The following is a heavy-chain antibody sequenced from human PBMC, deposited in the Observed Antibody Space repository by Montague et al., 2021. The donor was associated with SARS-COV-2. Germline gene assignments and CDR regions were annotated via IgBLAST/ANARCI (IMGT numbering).Heavy chain of an antibody. V-gene: IGHV4-34*01. D-gene: IGHD2-2*01. CDR3: ARFAYRLLFIVSYYGMDV. Sequence: SETLSLTCAVYGGSISGYYWSWTCQPPGNGLEWNGVISLSGSTNSNPPLKSRVTISIDTSKNKFSLKLSSVAAAGTAVYYCARFAYRLLFIVSYYGMDVWGQGTTVTVSS. J-gene: IGHJ6*02. CDR2: ISLSGST. CDR1: GGSISGYY.